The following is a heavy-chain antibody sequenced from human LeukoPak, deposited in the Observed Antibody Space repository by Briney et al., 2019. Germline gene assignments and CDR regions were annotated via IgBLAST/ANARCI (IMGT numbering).Heavy chain of an antibody. Sequence: SETLSLTCTVSGGSISSNSYYWGWIRQPPGKGLEWIGSIYYSGSTYYNPSLKSRVTISVDTSKNQFSLKLSSVTAADTAVYYCARPAGEWELLPRYWGQGTLVTVSS. CDR1: GGSISSNSYY. V-gene: IGHV4-39*01. J-gene: IGHJ4*02. CDR2: IYYSGST. D-gene: IGHD1-26*01. CDR3: ARPAGEWELLPRY.